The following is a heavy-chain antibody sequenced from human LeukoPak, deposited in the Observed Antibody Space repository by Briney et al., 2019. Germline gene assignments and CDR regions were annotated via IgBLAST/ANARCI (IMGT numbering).Heavy chain of an antibody. CDR3: TRRGATTGFYFDY. Sequence: GGSLRLSCTASGFTFGDYAMSWFRQAPGKGLEWVGFIRSKAYGGTTEYAASVKGRFTISRDDSKSIAYLQMNSLKTEDTAVYYCTRRGATTGFYFDYWGQGTLVTVSS. J-gene: IGHJ4*02. CDR2: IRSKAYGGTT. V-gene: IGHV3-49*03. D-gene: IGHD1-26*01. CDR1: GFTFGDYA.